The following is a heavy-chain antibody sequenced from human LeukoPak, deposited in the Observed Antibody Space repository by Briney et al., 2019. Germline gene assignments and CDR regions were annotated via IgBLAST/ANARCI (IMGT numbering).Heavy chain of an antibody. CDR3: AKAAAEQWLDPWYFDL. CDR2: ISYDGSNK. Sequence: SGGSLRLSCAASGFTFSSYGMHWVRQAPGKGLEWVAVISYDGSNKYYADSVKGRFTISRDDSKNTLYLQMNSLRAEDTAVYYCAKAAAEQWLDPWYFDLWGRGTLVTVSS. V-gene: IGHV3-30*18. J-gene: IGHJ2*01. CDR1: GFTFSSYG. D-gene: IGHD6-19*01.